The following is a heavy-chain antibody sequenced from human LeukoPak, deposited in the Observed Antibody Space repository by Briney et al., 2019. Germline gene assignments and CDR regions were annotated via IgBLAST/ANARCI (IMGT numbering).Heavy chain of an antibody. D-gene: IGHD6-13*01. CDR2: IYYSGST. Sequence: PSETLSLTCTVSGASISDYYWNWIRQPPGKGLEWIGYIYYSGSTNYNPSLKSRVTKSVDTSKNQFSLKLSSVTAADTAVYYCARAKAAAGIDYFDYWGQGTLVTVSS. J-gene: IGHJ4*02. V-gene: IGHV4-59*13. CDR1: GASISDYY. CDR3: ARAKAAAGIDYFDY.